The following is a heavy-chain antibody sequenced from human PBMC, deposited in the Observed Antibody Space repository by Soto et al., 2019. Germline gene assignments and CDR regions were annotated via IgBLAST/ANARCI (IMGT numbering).Heavy chain of an antibody. CDR2: VYYSGST. J-gene: IGHJ4*02. Sequence: WIWIRQHPGKGLEWIGSVYYSGSTNYNPSLKSRVTISVDTSKNQFSLILSSVSAADTAVYYCARGAGGNYYFDYWGQGTLVTVSS. D-gene: IGHD2-21*02. CDR3: ARGAGGNYYFDY. V-gene: IGHV4-31*02.